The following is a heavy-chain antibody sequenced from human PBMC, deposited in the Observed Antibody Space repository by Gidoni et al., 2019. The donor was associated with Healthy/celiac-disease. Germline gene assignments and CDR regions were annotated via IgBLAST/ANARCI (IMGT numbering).Heavy chain of an antibody. CDR3: TTHYYYDSSGYYYGLDY. CDR2: IRSKANSYAT. J-gene: IGHJ4*02. V-gene: IGHV3-73*01. Sequence: EVQLVESGGGLVQPGGSLKLSCAASGFTFSGSAMHWVRQASGQGLEGVGRIRSKANSYATAYAASVKCRFTISRDDSKNTAYLQMNSLKTEDTAVYYCTTHYYYDSSGYYYGLDYWGQGTLVTVSS. CDR1: GFTFSGSA. D-gene: IGHD3-22*01.